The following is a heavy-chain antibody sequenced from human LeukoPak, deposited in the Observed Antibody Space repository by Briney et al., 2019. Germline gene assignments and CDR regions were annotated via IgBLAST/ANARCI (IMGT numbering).Heavy chain of an antibody. D-gene: IGHD6-19*01. CDR1: GGSISSYY. V-gene: IGHV4-59*08. CDR3: ARHRIVAGTWFDP. J-gene: IGHJ5*02. Sequence: PSETLSLTCTVSGGSISSYYWSWIRQPPGKGLEWIGYIYYSGSINYNPSLKSRVTISVDTSKNQFSLELSSVTAADTAVYYCARHRIVAGTWFDPWGQGTLVTVSS. CDR2: IYYSGSI.